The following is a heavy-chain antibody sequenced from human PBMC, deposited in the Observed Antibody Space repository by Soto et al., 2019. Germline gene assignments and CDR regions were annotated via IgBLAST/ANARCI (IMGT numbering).Heavy chain of an antibody. CDR3: ARDLNGAAGVGY. D-gene: IGHD2-8*01. CDR2: IYPYNGNT. CDR1: GYTFINHG. Sequence: QVQLVQSGAEVRKPGASVKVSCKSSGYTFINHGIFWVRQAPGQGLEWMAWIYPYNGNTNYAQKFLGRVTLTTDTTTSKAYMDLRSLTSDDTAIYYCARDLNGAAGVGYWGQGTLVTVSS. J-gene: IGHJ4*02. V-gene: IGHV1-18*01.